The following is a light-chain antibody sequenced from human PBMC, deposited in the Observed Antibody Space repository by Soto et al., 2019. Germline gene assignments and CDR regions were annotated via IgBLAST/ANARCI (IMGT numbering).Light chain of an antibody. CDR1: QGISSY. Sequence: IQLTQSPSSLSASVGDRVTITCRASQGISSYLAWYQQKPGKAPKLLIYAASTLQSGVPSRFSGSGSGTDFTLTISSLQPEDFATYYCQQLTSYSITFGQGTRLEIK. V-gene: IGKV1-9*01. CDR3: QQLTSYSIT. J-gene: IGKJ5*01. CDR2: AAS.